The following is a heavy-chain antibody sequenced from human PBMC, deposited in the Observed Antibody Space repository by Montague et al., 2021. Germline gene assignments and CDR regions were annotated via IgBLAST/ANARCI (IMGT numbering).Heavy chain of an antibody. CDR3: ARGDYSDIHLDS. D-gene: IGHD3-22*01. J-gene: IGHJ4*02. CDR2: IYYSGST. V-gene: IGHV4-39*01. CDR1: GGSISSSSYY. Sequence: SETLSLTCTVSGGSISSSSYYWGWIRQPPGKGLEWIGSIYYSGSTYYNPSLKSRVTISVDTSKNQFSLKLSSVTAADTAVYYCARGDYSDIHLDSWGQGTLVTVSS.